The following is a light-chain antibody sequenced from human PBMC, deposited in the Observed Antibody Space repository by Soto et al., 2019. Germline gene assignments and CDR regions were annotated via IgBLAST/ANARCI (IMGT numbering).Light chain of an antibody. CDR3: QQHGTSPIT. CDR2: GAS. V-gene: IGKV3-20*01. CDR1: QTVIHNH. Sequence: EIVLAPSPDTLSLSPGERATLSCRASQTVIHNHLAWHQQKPGQTPRLLVYGASSRATGIPDRFSGSGSGTDFTLTISRLEPEDFAVYYCQQHGTSPITFGQGTRLEIK. J-gene: IGKJ5*01.